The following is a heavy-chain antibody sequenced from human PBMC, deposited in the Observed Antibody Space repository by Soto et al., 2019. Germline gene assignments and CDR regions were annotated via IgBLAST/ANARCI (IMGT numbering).Heavy chain of an antibody. V-gene: IGHV1-69*13. Sequence: SVKVSCKASGGTFSSYAISWVRQAPGQGLEWMGGIIPIFGTANYAQKFQGRVTITADESMSTAYMELSSLRSEDTAVYYCARDLRNGYYDSSGYFDYWGQGTLVTVSS. D-gene: IGHD3-22*01. J-gene: IGHJ4*02. CDR3: ARDLRNGYYDSSGYFDY. CDR1: GGTFSSYA. CDR2: IIPIFGTA.